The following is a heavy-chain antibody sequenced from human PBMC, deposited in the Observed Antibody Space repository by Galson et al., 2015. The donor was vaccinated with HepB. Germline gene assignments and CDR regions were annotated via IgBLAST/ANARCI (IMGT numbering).Heavy chain of an antibody. J-gene: IGHJ4*02. CDR2: IYHSGRT. V-gene: IGHV4-4*02. D-gene: IGHD5-24*01. CDR1: GGSISSSNW. CDR3: ARRQLDDYKLSN. Sequence: TLSLTCAVSGGSISSSNWWSWVRQPPGKGLEWIGEIYHSGRTNYNPSLKSRVTISVDKSKNQFSLKLSSVTAADTAVYYCARRQLDDYKLSNWVQGTLVTVSS.